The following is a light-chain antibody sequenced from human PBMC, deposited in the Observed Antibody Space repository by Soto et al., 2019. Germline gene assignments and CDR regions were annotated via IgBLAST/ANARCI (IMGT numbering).Light chain of an antibody. Sequence: EIVLTQSPGTLSLSLGERATLSCRASQSVGSSYLAWYQQKPGQAPRLLIYAASSRATGIPDRFSGSGSGTDVTRTISRLEPEDLAVYYCQQYDSSPEWTFGQGTKVEIK. CDR3: QQYDSSPEWT. CDR2: AAS. CDR1: QSVGSSY. J-gene: IGKJ1*01. V-gene: IGKV3-20*01.